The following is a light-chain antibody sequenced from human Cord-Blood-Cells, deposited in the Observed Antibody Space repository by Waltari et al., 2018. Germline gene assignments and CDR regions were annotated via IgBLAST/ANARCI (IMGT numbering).Light chain of an antibody. J-gene: IGLJ2*01. CDR2: DVS. CDR3: SSYTSSSTLVV. V-gene: IGLV2-14*01. Sequence: QSALTQPASVSGSPGQSITIPCPGTSSDVGGYNYVSRYQQHPGKAPKLMIYDVSNRPSWVSNRFSGSKSGNTASLTISGLQAEDEADYYCSSYTSSSTLVVFGGGTKLTVL. CDR1: SSDVGGYNY.